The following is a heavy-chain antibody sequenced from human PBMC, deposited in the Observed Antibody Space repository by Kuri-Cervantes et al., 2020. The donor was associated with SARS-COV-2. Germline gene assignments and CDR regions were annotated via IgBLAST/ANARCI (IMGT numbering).Heavy chain of an antibody. V-gene: IGHV4-39*01. Sequence: GSLRLSCSVSGASISSNTYYWRWIRQPPGKGLEWIGSVSYTGNTYLNPSLKSRVTISVHTSKTQFSLNLSSVTVADTAVYYCARQVELSLDEYGMDIWGQGTTVTVSS. D-gene: IGHD1-7*01. CDR3: ARQVELSLDEYGMDI. CDR1: GASISSNTYY. CDR2: VSYTGNT. J-gene: IGHJ6*02.